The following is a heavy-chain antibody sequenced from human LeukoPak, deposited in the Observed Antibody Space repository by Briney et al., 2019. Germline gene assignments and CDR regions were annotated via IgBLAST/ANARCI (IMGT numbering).Heavy chain of an antibody. Sequence: TGGSLRLSCTASGFSFRSFAMSWVRQAPGQGLEWVSSISGGGEDTYYADSVKGRFTISRDNSETTLYLQMNSLGADDTALYYCARTIARYTNTWLYYYYGLDVWGQGTTVTVSS. J-gene: IGHJ6*02. CDR3: ARTIARYTNTWLYYYYGLDV. V-gene: IGHV3-23*01. CDR2: ISGGGEDT. CDR1: GFSFRSFA. D-gene: IGHD6-13*01.